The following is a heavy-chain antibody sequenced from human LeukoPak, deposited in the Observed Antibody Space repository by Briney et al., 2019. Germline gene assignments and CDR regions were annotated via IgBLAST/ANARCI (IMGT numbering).Heavy chain of an antibody. CDR1: GFTFSNAW. J-gene: IGHJ6*04. CDR2: IKSKTDGGTT. V-gene: IGHV3-15*01. Sequence: PGGSLRLSCAASGFTFSNAWMSWVRQAPGKGLEWVGRIKSKTDGGTTDYAAPVKGRFTISRDDSKNTLYLQMNSLKTEDTAVYYCTTGSVPPAPFLYYYYYGMDVWGKGTTVTVSS. CDR3: TTGSVPPAPFLYYYYYGMDV.